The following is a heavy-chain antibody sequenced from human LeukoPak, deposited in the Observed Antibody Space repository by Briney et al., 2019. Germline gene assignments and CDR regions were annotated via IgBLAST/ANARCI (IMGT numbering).Heavy chain of an antibody. CDR1: GFTFSTYN. J-gene: IGHJ4*02. CDR3: AKLRHFDSRAYYSFAY. CDR2: ITTSSSTI. V-gene: IGHV3-48*01. Sequence: QPGGSLRLSCAASGFTFSTYNMNWVRQAPGKGLEWVSYITTSSSTIYYADSVKGRFTISRDNAKNSLYLQMNSLRAEDTAVYYCAKLRHFDSRAYYSFAYWGQGTLVTVSS. D-gene: IGHD3-22*01.